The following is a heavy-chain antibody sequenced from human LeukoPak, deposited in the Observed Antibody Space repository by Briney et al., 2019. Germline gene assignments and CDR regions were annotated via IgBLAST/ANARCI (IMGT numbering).Heavy chain of an antibody. D-gene: IGHD2-15*01. J-gene: IGHJ3*02. Sequence: PSETLSLTCTVSGGSISSYYWSWIRQPPGQGLEWIGEINHSGSTKIGELNHSGSTNYNPSLKSRVTISADTSKNQFSLKLSSVTAADTAVYYCARGGYCGGGNCYFSDAFDIWGQGTMVTVSS. V-gene: IGHV4-34*01. CDR2: INHSGSTKIGELNHSGST. CDR1: GGSISSYY. CDR3: ARGGYCGGGNCYFSDAFDI.